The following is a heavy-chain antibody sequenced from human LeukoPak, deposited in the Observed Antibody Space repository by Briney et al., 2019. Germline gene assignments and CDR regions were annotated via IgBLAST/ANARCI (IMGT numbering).Heavy chain of an antibody. CDR1: GFTFSSYG. J-gene: IGHJ4*02. CDR2: IRYDGSNK. D-gene: IGHD3-3*01. Sequence: GGSLRLSCAASGFTFSSYGMHWVRQAPGKGLEGVAFIRYDGSNKYYADSVKGRFTISRDNSKNTLYLQMNSLRAEDTAVYYCAKDNGVVIPYLDYWGQGTLVTVSS. V-gene: IGHV3-30*02. CDR3: AKDNGVVIPYLDY.